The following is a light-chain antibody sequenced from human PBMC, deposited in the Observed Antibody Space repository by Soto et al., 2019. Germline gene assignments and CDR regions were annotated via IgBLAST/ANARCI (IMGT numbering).Light chain of an antibody. CDR2: AAS. CDR1: QGISSY. CDR3: QQLNSYPFLT. V-gene: IGKV1-9*01. J-gene: IGKJ4*01. Sequence: DIQLTQSPSFLSASVGDRVTITCRASQGISSYLAWYQQKPGKAPKLLIYAASTSQSGVPSRFSGSGSCTEFTLTISSLQPEDFATYYCQQLNSYPFLTFGGGTKVEIK.